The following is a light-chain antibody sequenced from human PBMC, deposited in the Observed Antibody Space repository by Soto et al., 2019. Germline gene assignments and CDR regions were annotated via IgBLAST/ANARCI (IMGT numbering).Light chain of an antibody. Sequence: DIELTQSPSSLSASVGDRVTITCEASHDIRNYLNWYQQKPGQAPKFLIYAVSTLQSWVPSRFNGSGSGTDFTLTISSLKPEDFASYSCQQSYSTPWTFGQGTQVDI. V-gene: IGKV1-39*01. CDR1: HDIRNY. J-gene: IGKJ1*01. CDR3: QQSYSTPWT. CDR2: AVS.